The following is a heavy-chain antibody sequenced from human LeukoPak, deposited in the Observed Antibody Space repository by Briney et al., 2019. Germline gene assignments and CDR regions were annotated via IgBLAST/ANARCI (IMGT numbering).Heavy chain of an antibody. D-gene: IGHD3-22*01. J-gene: IGHJ4*02. Sequence: GGSLRLSCAASGFTFSSYAMSWVRQAPGKGLEWVSAISGSGGSTYYADSVKGRFTISRDNAKNSLYLQMNSLRAEDTAVYYCARGLKTLLGRYYYDSSGYYKAGVGYFDYWGQGTLVTVSS. V-gene: IGHV3-23*01. CDR2: ISGSGGST. CDR3: ARGLKTLLGRYYYDSSGYYKAGVGYFDY. CDR1: GFTFSSYA.